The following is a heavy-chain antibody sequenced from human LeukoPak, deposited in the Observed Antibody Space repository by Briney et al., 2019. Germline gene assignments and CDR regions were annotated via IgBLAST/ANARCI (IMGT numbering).Heavy chain of an antibody. CDR1: GYTFTGYY. CDR3: ARDYYGSGSYPPRY. D-gene: IGHD3-10*01. J-gene: IGHJ4*02. V-gene: IGHV1-2*04. CDR2: INPNSGGT. Sequence: GASVKVSCKASGYTFTGYYMHWVRQAPGQGLEWMGWINPNSGGTNYAQKFQGWVTMTRDTSISTAYMELSRLRSDDTAVYYCARDYYGSGSYPPRYWGQGTLVTVSS.